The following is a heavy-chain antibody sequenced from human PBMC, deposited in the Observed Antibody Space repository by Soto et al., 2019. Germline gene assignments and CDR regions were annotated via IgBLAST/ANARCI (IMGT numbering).Heavy chain of an antibody. CDR2: LYWDDDR. V-gene: IGHV2-5*02. J-gene: IGHJ3*01. CDR3: AHTQLTTGANAFDV. Sequence: QITLKESGPTLVKPTQVLTLTCSFSGFSLSTLGAGVGWVRQPPGKALEWLALLYWDDDRQYSPSLKTRLTTPKDTSKNQVVLTLPNMDPVATGTYFCAHTQLTTGANAFDVWGQGTIVTVSS. D-gene: IGHD1-1*01. CDR1: GFSLSTLGAG.